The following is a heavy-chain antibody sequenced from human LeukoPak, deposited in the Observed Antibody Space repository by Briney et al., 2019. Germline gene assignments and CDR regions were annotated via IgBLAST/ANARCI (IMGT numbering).Heavy chain of an antibody. V-gene: IGHV4-59*12. CDR3: ARAGGYGLIDY. J-gene: IGHJ4*02. D-gene: IGHD5-18*01. CDR2: IYYSGST. CDR1: GGSISSYY. Sequence: PSETLSLTCTVSGGSISSYYWSWIRQPPGKGLEWIGYIYYSGSTYYNPSLKSRVTISVDTSKNQFSLKVGSMTAADTAVYYCARAGGYGLIDYWGQGTMVTVSS.